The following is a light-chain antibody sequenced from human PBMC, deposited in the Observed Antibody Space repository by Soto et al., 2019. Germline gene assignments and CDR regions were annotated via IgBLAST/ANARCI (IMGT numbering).Light chain of an antibody. V-gene: IGLV1-44*01. CDR3: ATWDDDLNAAV. J-gene: IGLJ7*01. Sequence: QSALTQPPSLSGTPGQRVTISCSGSSSNIAGNTVHWYQHLPGTAPKLLIYINDQRPSGVPGRFSASTSGTSASLAISGLQSDDEADYYCATWDDDLNAAVFGGGTQLTVF. CDR2: IND. CDR1: SSNIAGNT.